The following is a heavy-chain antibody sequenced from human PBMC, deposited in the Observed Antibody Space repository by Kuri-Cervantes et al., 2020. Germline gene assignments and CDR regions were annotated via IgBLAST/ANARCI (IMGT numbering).Heavy chain of an antibody. CDR1: GGTFGSFA. J-gene: IGHJ3*02. D-gene: IGHD3-22*01. CDR2: IIPIFGTA. CDR3: ATDDPYDSSGVNAFDI. V-gene: IGHV1-69*05. Sequence: SVKVSCRASGGTFGSFAISWVRQAPGQGLEWMGGIIPIFGTANYAQKFQGRVTITTDESTSTAYMELSSLRAEDTAVYYCATDDPYDSSGVNAFDIWGQGTMVTVSS.